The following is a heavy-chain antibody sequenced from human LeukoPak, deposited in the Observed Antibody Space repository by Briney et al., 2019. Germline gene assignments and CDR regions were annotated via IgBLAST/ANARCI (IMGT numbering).Heavy chain of an antibody. CDR2: ISGSGGST. CDR1: GFTFSSYA. Sequence: GGSLRLSCAASGFTFSSYAMNWVRQAPGKGLEWVSGISGSGGSTYYADSVKGRFTISRDNSKNTLYLQMNSLRAEDTAVYYCAKATYYDFWSGYYLDYWGQGTLVTVSS. V-gene: IGHV3-23*01. D-gene: IGHD3-3*01. CDR3: AKATYYDFWSGYYLDY. J-gene: IGHJ4*02.